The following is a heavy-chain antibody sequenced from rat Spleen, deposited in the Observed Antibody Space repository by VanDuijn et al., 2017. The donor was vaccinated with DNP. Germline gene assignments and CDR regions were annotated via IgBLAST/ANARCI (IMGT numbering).Heavy chain of an antibody. J-gene: IGHJ4*01. CDR3: TWGNVDA. Sequence: EVQLVESGGDLVQPGRSLRLSCIVSGFTFSDYWMTWIRQVPGKGLEWVAAITNGIGSTYYPDSVKGRFTISRDNAKNTHYLQMDGLRSEDTATYYCTWGNVDAWGQGTSVTVSS. V-gene: IGHV5-31*01. CDR2: ITNGIGST. CDR1: GFTFSDYW.